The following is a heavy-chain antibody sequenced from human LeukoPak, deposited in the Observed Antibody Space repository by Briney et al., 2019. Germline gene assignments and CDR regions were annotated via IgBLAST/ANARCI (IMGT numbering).Heavy chain of an antibody. CDR1: GGSISSGGYY. Sequence: SQTLSLTCAVSGGSISSGGYYWRWIRQHPGKGLEWIGYIYYSGSTYYNPSLKSRVTISVDTSKNQFSLKLSSVTAADTAVYYCARFGLTMVRGASFDPWGQGTLVTVSS. CDR2: IYYSGST. V-gene: IGHV4-31*11. J-gene: IGHJ5*02. CDR3: ARFGLTMVRGASFDP. D-gene: IGHD3-10*01.